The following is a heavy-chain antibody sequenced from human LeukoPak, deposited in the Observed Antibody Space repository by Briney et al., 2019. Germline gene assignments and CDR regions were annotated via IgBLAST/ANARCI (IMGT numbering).Heavy chain of an antibody. CDR3: AKVEYYYGSGSYLPVDDY. CDR2: ISGSGGST. V-gene: IGHV3-23*01. J-gene: IGHJ4*02. CDR1: GFTFSSYA. Sequence: GGSLRLSCAASGFTFSSYAMSWVRQAPGKGLEWVSAISGSGGSTYYADSVKGRFTISRDNSKNTLYLQMNSLRAEDTAVYYCAKVEYYYGSGSYLPVDDYWGQGTLVTVSS. D-gene: IGHD3-10*01.